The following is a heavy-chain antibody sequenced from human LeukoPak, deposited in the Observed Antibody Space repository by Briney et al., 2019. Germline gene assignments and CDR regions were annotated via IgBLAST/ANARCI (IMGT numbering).Heavy chain of an antibody. CDR1: GFAFRNFW. D-gene: IGHD1-20*01. V-gene: IGHV3-7*01. CDR2: TKQDGSGK. CDR3: ARENYNWNPDQGYKVFDY. J-gene: IGHJ4*02. Sequence: GGSLRLSCAASGFAFRNFWKSWVRQAPGKGLELVANTKQDGSGKYYVDSVEGRFTVSRDNAKNSLYLQMNSLRAEDTAVYYCARENYNWNPDQGYKVFDYWGQGILVTVSS.